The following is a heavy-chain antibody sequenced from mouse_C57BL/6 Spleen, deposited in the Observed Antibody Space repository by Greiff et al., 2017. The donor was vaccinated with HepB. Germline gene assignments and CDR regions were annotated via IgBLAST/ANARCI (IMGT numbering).Heavy chain of an antibody. CDR3: ARSPPDGYSYAMDY. CDR1: GFNIKDYY. Sequence: EVKLMESGAELVKPGASVKLSCTASGFNIKDYYMHWVKQRTEQGLEWIGRIDPEDGETKYAPKFQGKATITADTSSNTAYLQLSSLTSEDTAVYYCARSPPDGYSYAMDYWGQGTSVTVSS. CDR2: IDPEDGET. V-gene: IGHV14-2*01. J-gene: IGHJ4*01. D-gene: IGHD2-3*01.